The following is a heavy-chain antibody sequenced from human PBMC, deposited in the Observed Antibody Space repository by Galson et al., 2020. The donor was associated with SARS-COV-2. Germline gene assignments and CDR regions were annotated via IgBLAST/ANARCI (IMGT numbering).Heavy chain of an antibody. Sequence: SETLSLTCTVSGGSISNHYWNWIRQPPGKGLEWIGYMHFSGTVDYNPSLNGRVAFSVDASKTQFSLKLTSLTGDDTAVYYCARGVISVGGVMNDALDIWGRGTMITVSS. D-gene: IGHD3-16*01. J-gene: IGHJ3*02. CDR3: ARGVISVGGVMNDALDI. CDR2: MHFSGTV. V-gene: IGHV4-59*11. CDR1: GGSISNHY.